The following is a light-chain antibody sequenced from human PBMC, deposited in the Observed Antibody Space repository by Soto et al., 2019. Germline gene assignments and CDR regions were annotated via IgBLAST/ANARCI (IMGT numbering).Light chain of an antibody. V-gene: IGLV1-47*01. J-gene: IGLJ2*01. CDR1: SSNIGSNY. Sequence: QSVLTQPPSASGTTAQRVTISCSGSSSNIGSNYVYWYQQLPGTAPKLLIYRNNQRPSGVPDRFSGSKSGTSASLAISGLRSEDEADYYCGAWDDSLSGPVFGGGTKLTVL. CDR3: GAWDDSLSGPV. CDR2: RNN.